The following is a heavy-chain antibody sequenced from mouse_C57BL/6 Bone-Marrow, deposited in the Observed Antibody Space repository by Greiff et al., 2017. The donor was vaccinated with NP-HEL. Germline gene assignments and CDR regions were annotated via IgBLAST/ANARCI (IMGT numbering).Heavy chain of an antibody. J-gene: IGHJ4*01. CDR3: TASYGSSPYYAMDY. CDR2: IDPENGDT. V-gene: IGHV14-4*01. Sequence: EVKLEQSGAELVRPGASVKLSCTASGFNIKDYYMHWVKQRPEQGLEWIGWIDPENGDTEYAPKFQGKATITADTSSNTAYLQLSSLTSEDTAVYYCTASYGSSPYYAMDYWGQGTSVTVSS. CDR1: GFNIKDYY. D-gene: IGHD1-1*01.